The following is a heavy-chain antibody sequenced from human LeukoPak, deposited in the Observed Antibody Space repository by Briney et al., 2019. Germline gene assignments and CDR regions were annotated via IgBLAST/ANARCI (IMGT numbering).Heavy chain of an antibody. CDR2: IYTSGST. V-gene: IGHV4-61*02. CDR3: ARSVVVPAAGYDY. Sequence: SETLSLTCTVSGGSISSGSYYWSWIRQPAGKGLEWIGRIYTSGSTNYNPSLKSRVVISVHTSKNPFSLKLSSVTPAGPAVSYCARSVVVPAAGYDYGRQGTLVSVSS. J-gene: IGHJ4*02. D-gene: IGHD2-2*01. CDR1: GGSISSGSYY.